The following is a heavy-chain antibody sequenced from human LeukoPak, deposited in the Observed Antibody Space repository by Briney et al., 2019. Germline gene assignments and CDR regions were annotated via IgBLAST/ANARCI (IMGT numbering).Heavy chain of an antibody. J-gene: IGHJ4*02. CDR1: GGSIISSAYY. V-gene: IGHV4-30-4*08. Sequence: PSETLSLTCTVSGGSIISSAYYLSWIRQPPGKGLEWIGYIYYSGSTYYNPSLKSRVTISLDTSKNQFSLKLSSVTAADTAVYYCVRTEVSSGSEDYWGQGTLVTVSS. D-gene: IGHD6-19*01. CDR2: IYYSGST. CDR3: VRTEVSSGSEDY.